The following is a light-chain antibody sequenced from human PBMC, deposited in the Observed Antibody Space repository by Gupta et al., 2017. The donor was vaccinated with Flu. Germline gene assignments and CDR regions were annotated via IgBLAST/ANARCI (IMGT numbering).Light chain of an antibody. CDR3: QQSYSTRRT. J-gene: IGKJ1*01. CDR2: AAS. Sequence: PSSLSASVGDRVTITCRASQSISSYINWYQQKPGKAPKLLIYAASSSQSAVPSTFSGSGSGTDFTLTISSLQPADFATYYCQQSYSTRRTFGQGTNVEIK. CDR1: QSISSY. V-gene: IGKV1-39*01.